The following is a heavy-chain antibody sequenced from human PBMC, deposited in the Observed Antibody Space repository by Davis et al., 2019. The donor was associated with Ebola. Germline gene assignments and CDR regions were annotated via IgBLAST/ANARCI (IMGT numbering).Heavy chain of an antibody. V-gene: IGHV1-46*01. CDR1: GGTFSSYA. CDR3: ARDLAGYSGYDQADY. D-gene: IGHD5-12*01. J-gene: IGHJ4*02. Sequence: ASVKVSCKASGGTFSSYAISWVRQAPGQGLEWMGIINPSGGSTSYAQKFQGRVTMTRDTSTSTVYMELSSLRSEDTAVYYCARDLAGYSGYDQADYWGQGTLVTVSS. CDR2: INPSGGST.